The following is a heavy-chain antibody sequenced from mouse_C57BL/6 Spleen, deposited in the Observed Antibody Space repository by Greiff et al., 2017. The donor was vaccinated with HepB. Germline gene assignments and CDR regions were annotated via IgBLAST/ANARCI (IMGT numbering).Heavy chain of an antibody. D-gene: IGHD2-4*01. Sequence: EVKLMESGGGLVQPGGSLSLSCAASGFTFTDYYMSWVRQPPGKALEWLGFIRNKANGYTTEYSATVKGRFTISRDKYQSILYLQMNALRAEDSAAYYCARYYDYDCGAYFDYWGQGTTLTVSS. CDR3: ARYYDYDCGAYFDY. J-gene: IGHJ2*01. CDR2: IRNKANGYTT. CDR1: GFTFTDYY. V-gene: IGHV7-3*01.